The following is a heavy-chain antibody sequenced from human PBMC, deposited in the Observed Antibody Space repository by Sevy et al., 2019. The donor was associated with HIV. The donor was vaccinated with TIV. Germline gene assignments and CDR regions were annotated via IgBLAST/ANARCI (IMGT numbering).Heavy chain of an antibody. CDR3: ARGTGLYYDSSGYDY. D-gene: IGHD3-22*01. Sequence: SETLSLTCTVSGGSISSYYWSWIRQPAGNGLEWIGRIYTSGSTNYNPSLKSRVTMSVDTSKNQFSLKLGSVTAADTAVYYCARGTGLYYDSSGYDYSGQGTMVTVSS. J-gene: IGHJ4*02. CDR2: IYTSGST. CDR1: GGSISSYY. V-gene: IGHV4-4*07.